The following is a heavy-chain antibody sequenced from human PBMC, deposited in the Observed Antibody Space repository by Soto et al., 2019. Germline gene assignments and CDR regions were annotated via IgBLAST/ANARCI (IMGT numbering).Heavy chain of an antibody. CDR2: MRSKANSYAT. CDR1: GFTFSGSA. D-gene: IGHD2-15*01. J-gene: IGHJ4*02. CDR3: TSSVAATTAVFDY. Sequence: VQLVESGGGLVQPGRSQKLSCAASGFTFSGSALPWVSQAPGKGLEWVDRMRSKANSYATAYAASVKGRFTISINASKNTAYLKMTPLQSVDSAVNYCTSSVAATTAVFDYWGQGALATFSS. V-gene: IGHV3-73*02.